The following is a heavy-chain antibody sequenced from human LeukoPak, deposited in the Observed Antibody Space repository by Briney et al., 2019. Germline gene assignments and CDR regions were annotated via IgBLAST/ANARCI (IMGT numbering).Heavy chain of an antibody. V-gene: IGHV3-23*01. D-gene: IGHD5-18*01. J-gene: IGHJ4*02. CDR1: GFSFNSHA. CDR3: AKASYGQPPYFDY. Sequence: GGSLRLSCAASGFSFNSHAMNWVRQVPGKGLQWVSTIDASGVNTYYGNSVEGRFTISRDNSKNTLYLQMNSLRAEDTAVYYCAKASYGQPPYFDYWGQGTLVTVSS. CDR2: IDASGVNT.